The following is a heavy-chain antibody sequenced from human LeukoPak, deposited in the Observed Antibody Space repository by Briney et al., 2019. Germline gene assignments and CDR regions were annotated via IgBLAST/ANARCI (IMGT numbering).Heavy chain of an antibody. Sequence: GGSLRLSCAASGFTFSSYAMHWVRQAPGKGLEWVAVISYDGSNKYYADSVKGRFTISRDNSKNTLYPQMNSLRAEDTAVYYCARDPCPIVVVVAATLDYWGQGTLVTVSS. CDR2: ISYDGSNK. CDR1: GFTFSSYA. J-gene: IGHJ4*02. CDR3: ARDPCPIVVVVAATLDY. V-gene: IGHV3-30-3*01. D-gene: IGHD2-15*01.